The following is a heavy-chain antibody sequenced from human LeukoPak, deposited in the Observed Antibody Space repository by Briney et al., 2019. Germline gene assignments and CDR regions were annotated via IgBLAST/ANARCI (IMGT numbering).Heavy chain of an antibody. CDR1: GGSFSGYY. V-gene: IGHV4-34*01. CDR2: INHSGST. CDR3: ARVAAKDSSGYPLPYNWFDP. J-gene: IGHJ5*02. D-gene: IGHD3-22*01. Sequence: SETLSLTCAVYGGSFSGYYWSWIRQPPGKGLEWIGEINHSGSTNYNPSLKSRVTISVDTSKNQFSLKLSSVTAADTAVYYCARVAAKDSSGYPLPYNWFDPWGQGTLVTVSS.